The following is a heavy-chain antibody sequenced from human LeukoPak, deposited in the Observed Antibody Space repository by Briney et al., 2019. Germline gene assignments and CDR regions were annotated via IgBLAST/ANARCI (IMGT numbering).Heavy chain of an antibody. CDR1: GGTFSSYA. J-gene: IGHJ4*02. CDR3: ARDLRGYCSSTSCYLDY. D-gene: IGHD2-2*01. CDR2: IIPIFGTA. Sequence: SVKVSCKASGGTFSSYAISWVRQAPGQGLEWMGGIIPIFGTANYAQKFQGRVTITADESTSTAYMELSSLRSEDTAVYYCARDLRGYCSSTSCYLDYWGQGTLVTVSS. V-gene: IGHV1-69*13.